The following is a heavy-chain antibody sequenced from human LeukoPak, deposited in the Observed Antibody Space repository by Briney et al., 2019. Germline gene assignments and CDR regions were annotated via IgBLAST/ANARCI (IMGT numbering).Heavy chain of an antibody. D-gene: IGHD3-10*01. Sequence: PSETLSLTCTVSGGSISSYYWSWIRQPAGRGLEWIGRIYTGGSTNYNPSLKSRVTMSVDTSKNQFSLKLSSVTAADTAVYYCARPHRELYSAWFDPWGQGTLVTVSS. CDR2: IYTGGST. J-gene: IGHJ5*02. CDR1: GGSISSYY. CDR3: ARPHRELYSAWFDP. V-gene: IGHV4-4*07.